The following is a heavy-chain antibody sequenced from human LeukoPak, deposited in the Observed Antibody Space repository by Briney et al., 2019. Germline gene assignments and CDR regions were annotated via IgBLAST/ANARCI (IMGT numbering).Heavy chain of an antibody. CDR1: GGSFSGYY. D-gene: IGHD3-3*01. V-gene: IGHV4-34*01. CDR2: INHSGGT. J-gene: IGHJ5*02. CDR3: ARGCRYYDFWSGYYNWFDP. Sequence: KPSETLPLTCAVYGGSFSGYYWSWIRQPPGKGLEWIGEINHSGGTNYNPSLKSRVTISVDTSKNQFSLKLSSVTAADTAVYYCARGCRYYDFWSGYYNWFDPWGQGTLVTVSS.